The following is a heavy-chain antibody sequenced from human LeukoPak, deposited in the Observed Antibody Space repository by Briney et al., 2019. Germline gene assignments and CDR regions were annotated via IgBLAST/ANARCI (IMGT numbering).Heavy chain of an antibody. CDR1: GFTFSSYW. D-gene: IGHD6-19*01. V-gene: IGHV3-7*01. J-gene: IGHJ5*02. Sequence: PWGSLRLSCAASGFTFSSYWMSWVRQAPGKGLEWVANIKQDGSEKYYVDSVKGRFTISRDNAKNSLYLQMNSLRAEDTAVYYCARAYSSGWYQQPGWFDPWGQGTLVTVSS. CDR2: IKQDGSEK. CDR3: ARAYSSGWYQQPGWFDP.